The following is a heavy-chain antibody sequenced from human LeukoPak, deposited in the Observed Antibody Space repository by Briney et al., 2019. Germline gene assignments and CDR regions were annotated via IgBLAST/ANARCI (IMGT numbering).Heavy chain of an antibody. CDR3: ARPSGSYYYDAFDI. D-gene: IGHD3-10*01. V-gene: IGHV3-74*01. Sequence: GGSLRLSCAASGFTLSGYWIHWVRQAPGKGLVWVSRINSDGSSTSYADSVKGRFTISRDNAKKTLYLQMNSLRAEDTAVYYCARPSGSYYYDAFDIWGQGTMVTVSS. J-gene: IGHJ3*02. CDR1: GFTLSGYW. CDR2: INSDGSST.